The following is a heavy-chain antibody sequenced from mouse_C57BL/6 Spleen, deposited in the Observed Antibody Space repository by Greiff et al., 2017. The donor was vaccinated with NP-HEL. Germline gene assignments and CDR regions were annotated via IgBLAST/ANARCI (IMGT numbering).Heavy chain of an antibody. CDR2: IDPSDSYT. Sequence: VQLQQPGAELVMPGASVKLSCKASGYTFTSYWMHWVKQRPGQGLEWIGEIDPSDSYTNYNQKFKGKSTLTVDKSSSTAYMQLSSLTSEDSAVYYCARCADVRGRKAMDYWGQGTSVTVSS. V-gene: IGHV1-69*01. D-gene: IGHD2-3*01. J-gene: IGHJ4*01. CDR3: ARCADVRGRKAMDY. CDR1: GYTFTSYW.